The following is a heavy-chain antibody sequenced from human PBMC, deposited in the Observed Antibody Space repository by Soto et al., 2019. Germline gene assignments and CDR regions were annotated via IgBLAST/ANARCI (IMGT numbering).Heavy chain of an antibody. D-gene: IGHD2-2*01. J-gene: IGHJ3*02. V-gene: IGHV1-69*13. CDR2: IIPIFGTA. CDR3: ARLVPAAIYAFDI. Sequence: XVKVSCKASGGTFSSYAISWVRQAPGQGREWMGGIIPIFGTANYAQKFQGRVTITADESPSTAYMELSSLRSEDTAVYYCARLVPAAIYAFDIWGQGTMVTVSS. CDR1: GGTFSSYA.